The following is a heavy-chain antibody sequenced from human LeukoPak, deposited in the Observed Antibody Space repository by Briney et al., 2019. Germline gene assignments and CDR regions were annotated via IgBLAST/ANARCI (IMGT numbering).Heavy chain of an antibody. J-gene: IGHJ4*02. CDR1: GGSISSYY. CDR2: IYYSGST. Sequence: PSETLSLTCTVSGGSISSYYWSWIRQPPGKGLEWIGYIYYSGSTNYNPSLKSRVTISVDTSKNQFSLKLSSVTAADTAVYYCARSSGSYYNAGFSDYWGQGTLVTVSS. D-gene: IGHD3-10*01. CDR3: ARSSGSYYNAGFSDY. V-gene: IGHV4-59*01.